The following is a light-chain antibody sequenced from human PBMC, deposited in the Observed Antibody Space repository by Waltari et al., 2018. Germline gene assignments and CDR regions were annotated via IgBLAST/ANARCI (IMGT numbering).Light chain of an antibody. Sequence: DIQMTQSPSSLSASVEDRVTITCRASQSISNYLNWYQHKPGKAPKLLIYAATSLQSGVPSRFRGSGYGTDVTLTITSLQPEDFATYYCQQSLNTLWTFGPGTKVEIK. V-gene: IGKV1-39*01. CDR2: AAT. CDR1: QSISNY. CDR3: QQSLNTLWT. J-gene: IGKJ1*01.